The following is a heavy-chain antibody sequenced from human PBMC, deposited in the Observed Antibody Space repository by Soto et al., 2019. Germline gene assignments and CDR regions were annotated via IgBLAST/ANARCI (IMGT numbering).Heavy chain of an antibody. CDR2: IYYSGST. V-gene: IGHV4-59*08. J-gene: IGHJ3*02. CDR3: ARQWGTDAFDI. D-gene: IGHD1-1*01. Sequence: SETLSLTCTVSGGSISSYYWSWIRQPPGKGLEWIGYIYYSGSTNYNPSLKGRVTISVDTSKNQFSLKLSSVTAADTAVYYCARQWGTDAFDIWGQGTMDTVSS. CDR1: GGSISSYY.